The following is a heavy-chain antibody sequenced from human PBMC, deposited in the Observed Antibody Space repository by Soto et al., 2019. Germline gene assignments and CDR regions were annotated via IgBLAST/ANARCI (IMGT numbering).Heavy chain of an antibody. D-gene: IGHD4-17*01. CDR1: GLSFSDVK. Sequence: EVQLVASGGFLVKPGESLRLSCAGSGLSFSDVKMTWVRQLPWKGLEWVGRIQTKTGGGTADYPAAVRGRFTISRDDSKNTLYPQLNSLKTEDTAVYYCATDYGWDFQIWGQGTTVTVSS. CDR3: ATDYGWDFQI. J-gene: IGHJ3*02. V-gene: IGHV3-15*01. CDR2: IQTKTGGGTA.